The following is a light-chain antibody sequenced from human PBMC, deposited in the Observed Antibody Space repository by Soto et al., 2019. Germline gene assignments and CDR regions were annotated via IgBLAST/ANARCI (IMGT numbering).Light chain of an antibody. J-gene: IGKJ1*01. CDR3: QQYGSSPWT. CDR2: DAY. CDR1: QSVDRY. Sequence: EIVLTQSPGTLSLSPGERATLSCRASQSVDRYVAWYQQKVGQAPRLLIYDAYTRATGVGARFTGSGSATDFTLTISRLEPEDFAVYYCQQYGSSPWTFGQGTKVDIK. V-gene: IGKV3-20*01.